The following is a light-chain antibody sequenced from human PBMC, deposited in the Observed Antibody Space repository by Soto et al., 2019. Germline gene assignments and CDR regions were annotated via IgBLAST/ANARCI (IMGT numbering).Light chain of an antibody. CDR1: QSVSNN. V-gene: IGKV3-15*01. Sequence: EIVLTQSPCTLSLSPGERAPLSCMASQSVSNNYLAWYQQKPGQAPRLLIYGASTRATGIPARFSGSGSGTEFTLTISSLQSEDFAVYYCQQYNNWPQTFGQGTKVDIK. CDR2: GAS. J-gene: IGKJ1*01. CDR3: QQYNNWPQT.